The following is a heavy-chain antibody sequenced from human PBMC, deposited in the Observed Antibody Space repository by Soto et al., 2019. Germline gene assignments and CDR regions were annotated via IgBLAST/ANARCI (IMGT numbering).Heavy chain of an antibody. CDR2: ISGSGGST. J-gene: IGHJ4*02. D-gene: IGHD3-3*01. V-gene: IGHV3-23*01. Sequence: GGSLRLSCAASGFTFSSYAMSWVRQAPGKGLEWVSAISGSGGSTYYADSVKGRFTISRDNSKNTLYLQMNSLRAEDTAVYYCAKTKTELAEDFWSGYYSYYFDYWGQGTLVTVSS. CDR1: GFTFSSYA. CDR3: AKTKTELAEDFWSGYYSYYFDY.